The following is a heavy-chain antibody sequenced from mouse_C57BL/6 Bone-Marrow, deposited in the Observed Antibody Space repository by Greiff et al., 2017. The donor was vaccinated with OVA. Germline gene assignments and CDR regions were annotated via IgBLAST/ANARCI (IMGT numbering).Heavy chain of an antibody. CDR3: ARSYYYGSSPTDY. J-gene: IGHJ2*01. CDR1: GFTFSDYG. D-gene: IGHD1-1*01. CDR2: ISSGSSTI. Sequence: EVMLVESGGGLVKPGGSLKLSCAASGFTFSDYGMHWVRQAPETGLEWVAYISSGSSTIYYADTVKGRFTISRDNAKNTLFLQMTSLRSEDTAMYYCARSYYYGSSPTDYWGQGTTLTVSS. V-gene: IGHV5-17*01.